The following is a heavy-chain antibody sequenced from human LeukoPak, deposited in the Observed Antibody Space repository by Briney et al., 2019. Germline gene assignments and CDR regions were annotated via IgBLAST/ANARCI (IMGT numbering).Heavy chain of an antibody. CDR2: VIPIFGTA. CDR1: GGTFSSYA. D-gene: IGHD4-11*01. Sequence: ASVRVSCKASGGTFSSYAISWVRQAPGQGLEWMGGVIPIFGTANYAQKFQGRVTITADESTSTAYMELSSLRSEDTAVYYCARGTQTTVTASDAFDIWGQGTMVTVSS. V-gene: IGHV1-69*13. J-gene: IGHJ3*02. CDR3: ARGTQTTVTASDAFDI.